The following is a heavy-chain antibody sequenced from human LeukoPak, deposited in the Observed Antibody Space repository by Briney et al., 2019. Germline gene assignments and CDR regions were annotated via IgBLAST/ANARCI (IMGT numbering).Heavy chain of an antibody. V-gene: IGHV3-74*01. CDR2: INSDGSSI. D-gene: IGHD3-22*01. J-gene: IGHJ6*02. Sequence: GGSLRLSCAASGFTFSDYWMHWVRQAPGKGLVWVSHINSDGSSIYYADSVKGRFTISRDNSKNTLYLQMSSLRAEDTAVYYCVKDDVYYYDSSGYYPTVWGQGTTVTVSS. CDR3: VKDDVYYYDSSGYYPTV. CDR1: GFTFSDYW.